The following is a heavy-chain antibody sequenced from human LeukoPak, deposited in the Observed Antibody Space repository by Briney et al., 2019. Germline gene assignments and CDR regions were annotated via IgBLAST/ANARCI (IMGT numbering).Heavy chain of an antibody. D-gene: IGHD3-16*01. V-gene: IGHV3-7*01. Sequence: GGSLRLSCAAPGFTFSDSWMSWVRQAPGKGLEWVANMNQDGSAKGYVDSVKGRFTISRDNARNSLYLQMSSLRPEDTAVYYCATYTHWVAGDVWGQGTTVTVSS. CDR3: ATYTHWVAGDV. J-gene: IGHJ6*02. CDR2: MNQDGSAK. CDR1: GFTFSDSW.